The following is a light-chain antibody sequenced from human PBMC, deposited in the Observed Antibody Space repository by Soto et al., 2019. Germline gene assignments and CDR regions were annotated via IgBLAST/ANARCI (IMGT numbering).Light chain of an antibody. CDR2: YDS. CDR1: NIGSKS. J-gene: IGLJ2*01. CDR3: QVWDSSSEHRV. V-gene: IGLV3-21*04. Sequence: SYELTQPPSVSVAPGKTARITCGGNNIGSKSVHWYQQKPGQASVLVIYYDSDRPSGIPERFSGSNSGNTATLTISRVEAGDEADYYCQVWDSSSEHRVFGGGTKVTVL.